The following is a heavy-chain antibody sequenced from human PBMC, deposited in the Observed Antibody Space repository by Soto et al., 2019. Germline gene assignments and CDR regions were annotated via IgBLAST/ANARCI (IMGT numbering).Heavy chain of an antibody. CDR1: GASVNSGRYY. V-gene: IGHV4-31*03. D-gene: IGHD1-1*01. CDR3: ARGWLRVTGTYDS. CDR2: IFYSGTT. Sequence: QVQLQQSGPGLVKPSQTLSLTCTVSGASVNSGRYYWHWIRQLPGKGLEWLGYIFYSGTTYYNPSLMSRVTISLDTSKNDLSMKLTSVTVADTAVYFCARGWLRVTGTYDSWGQGTLVTVSS. J-gene: IGHJ4*02.